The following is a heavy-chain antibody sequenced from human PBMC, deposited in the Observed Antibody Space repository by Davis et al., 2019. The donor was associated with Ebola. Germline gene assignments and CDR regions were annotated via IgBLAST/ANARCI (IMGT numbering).Heavy chain of an antibody. CDR1: GGSISSYY. CDR2: IYTSGST. V-gene: IGHV4-4*07. Sequence: PSETLSLTCTVSGGSISSYYWSWIRQPAGKGLEWIGCIYTSGSTNYNPSLKSRVTMSVDTSKNQFSLKLSSVTAADTAVYYCARGLPIFGVALYMDVWGKGTTVTVSS. D-gene: IGHD3-3*01. CDR3: ARGLPIFGVALYMDV. J-gene: IGHJ6*03.